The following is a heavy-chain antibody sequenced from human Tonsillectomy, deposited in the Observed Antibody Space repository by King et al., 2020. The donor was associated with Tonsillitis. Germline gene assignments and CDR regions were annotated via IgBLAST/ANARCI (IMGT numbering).Heavy chain of an antibody. J-gene: IGHJ3*02. CDR2: IRSKTDGGTT. CDR1: GFNFNDTW. Sequence: VQLVESGGGLVKPGESLSLSCAASGFNFNDTWMNWVRQVPGKGLEWVGRIRSKTDGGTTDYAAPVKGRFAISRDDSKNTLYLEMNRLKTEDTAMYYCASLKPGTNAFKIWGPGTTVTVSS. V-gene: IGHV3-15*07. CDR3: ASLKPGTNAFKI. D-gene: IGHD1-7*01.